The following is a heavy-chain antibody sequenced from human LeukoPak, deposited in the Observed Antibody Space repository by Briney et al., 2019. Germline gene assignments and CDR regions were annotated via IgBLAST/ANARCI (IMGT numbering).Heavy chain of an antibody. J-gene: IGHJ4*02. D-gene: IGHD6-13*01. CDR2: MNPNSGNT. CDR1: GYTFTSYD. V-gene: IGHV1-8*01. Sequence: ASVKVSCKASGYTFTSYDINWVRQATGQGLEWMGWMNPNSGNTGYAQKFRGRIIVSRNTSISTAYMELSSLTSEDTAIYYCARIAAAGNRRLNYWGQGTLVTVAS. CDR3: ARIAAAGNRRLNY.